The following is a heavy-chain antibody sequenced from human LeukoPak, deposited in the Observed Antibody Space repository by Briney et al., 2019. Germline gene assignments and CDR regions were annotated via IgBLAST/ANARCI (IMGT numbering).Heavy chain of an antibody. CDR1: GFTFSTYA. CDR2: ISGSGGST. CDR3: AKRITVVARDAFDF. D-gene: IGHD1-14*01. V-gene: IGHV3-23*01. J-gene: IGHJ3*01. Sequence: PGGSLRLSCAASGFTFSTYAMSWVRQAPAKGLEWVSSISGSGGSTFYADSVKGRFTISRDNSKNTLYLQMNSLRAEDTAVYCAKRITVVARDAFDFWGQETMVTVSS.